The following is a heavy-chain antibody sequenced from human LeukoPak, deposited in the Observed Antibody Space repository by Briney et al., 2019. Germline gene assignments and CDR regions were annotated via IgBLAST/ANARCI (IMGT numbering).Heavy chain of an antibody. V-gene: IGHV1-24*01. J-gene: IGHJ4*02. Sequence: ASVKASCKVSGYTLTELSMHWVRQAPGKGLEWMGGFDPEDGETIYAQKFQGRVTMTEDTSTDTAYMELSSLRSEDTAVYYCATAPYSSGWYFDYWGQGTLVTVSS. CDR3: ATAPYSSGWYFDY. D-gene: IGHD6-19*01. CDR1: GYTLTELS. CDR2: FDPEDGET.